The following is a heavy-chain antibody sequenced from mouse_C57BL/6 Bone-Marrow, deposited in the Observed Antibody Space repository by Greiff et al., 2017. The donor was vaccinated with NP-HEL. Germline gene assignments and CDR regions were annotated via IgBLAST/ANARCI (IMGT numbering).Heavy chain of an antibody. Sequence: QVQLQQPGAELVKPGASVKLSCKASGYTFTSYWMQWVKQRPGQGLEWIGEIDPSDSYTNYNQKFKGKATLTVDTSSSTAYMQLSSLTSEDSAVYYCARKETGTGGRDYWGQGTTLTVSS. CDR2: IDPSDSYT. CDR1: GYTFTSYW. CDR3: ARKETGTGGRDY. J-gene: IGHJ2*01. D-gene: IGHD4-1*01. V-gene: IGHV1-50*01.